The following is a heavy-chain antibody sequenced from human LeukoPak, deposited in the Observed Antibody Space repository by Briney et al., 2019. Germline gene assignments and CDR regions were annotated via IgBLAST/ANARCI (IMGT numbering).Heavy chain of an antibody. Sequence: GASVKVSCKASGYTFTSYGISWVRQAPGQGLEWMGWINTNTGNPTYAQGFTGRFVFSLDTSVSTAYLQISSLKAEDTAVYYCARDFGRRYFDWLLNTKNWFDPWGQGTLVTVSS. J-gene: IGHJ5*02. V-gene: IGHV7-4-1*02. CDR2: INTNTGNP. D-gene: IGHD3-9*01. CDR3: ARDFGRRYFDWLLNTKNWFDP. CDR1: GYTFTSYG.